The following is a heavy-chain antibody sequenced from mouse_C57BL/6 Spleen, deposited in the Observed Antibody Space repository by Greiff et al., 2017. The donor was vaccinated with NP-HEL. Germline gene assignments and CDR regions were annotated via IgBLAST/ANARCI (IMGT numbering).Heavy chain of an antibody. CDR3: ARHYSVY. Sequence: EVQLQESGPVLVKPGASVKMSCKASGYTFTDYYMNWVKQSHGKSLEWIGVINPYNGGTSYNQKFQGKATLTVDKSSSTAYMELNSLTSEDSAVYYCARHYSVYWGQGTTLTVSS. V-gene: IGHV1-19*01. J-gene: IGHJ2*01. CDR1: GYTFTDYY. CDR2: INPYNGGT. D-gene: IGHD2-12*01.